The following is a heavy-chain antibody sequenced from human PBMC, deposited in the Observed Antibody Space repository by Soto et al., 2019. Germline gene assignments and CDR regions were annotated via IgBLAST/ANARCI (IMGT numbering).Heavy chain of an antibody. D-gene: IGHD6-6*01. Sequence: ASVKVSCKASGYTFTSYGISWVRQAPGQGLEWMGWISAYNGNTNYAQKLQGRVTITTDTSASTAYMELRSLRSEDTAVYYCARSGSIAARRPFDYWGQGTLVTVSS. CDR1: GYTFTSYG. V-gene: IGHV1-18*01. J-gene: IGHJ4*02. CDR2: ISAYNGNT. CDR3: ARSGSIAARRPFDY.